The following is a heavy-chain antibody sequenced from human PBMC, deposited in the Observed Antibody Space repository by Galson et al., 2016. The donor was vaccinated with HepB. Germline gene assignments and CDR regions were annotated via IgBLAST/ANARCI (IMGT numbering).Heavy chain of an antibody. Sequence: SVKVSCKASGYTFINYYMHWVRQAPGQGLEWMAIINPRGAGTSYAQKFQGRVTISRDTSTSTLYMELSGLRSEDTAVYFCARVVVPTANDAFDIWGQGTMVTVSS. CDR3: ARVVVPTANDAFDI. D-gene: IGHD2-2*01. CDR1: GYTFINYY. J-gene: IGHJ3*02. V-gene: IGHV1-46*01. CDR2: INPRGAGT.